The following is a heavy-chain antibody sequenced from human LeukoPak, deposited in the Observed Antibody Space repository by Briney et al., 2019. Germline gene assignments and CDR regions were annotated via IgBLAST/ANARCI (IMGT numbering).Heavy chain of an antibody. D-gene: IGHD6-13*01. J-gene: IGHJ4*02. CDR1: GGSISSSSYY. CDR2: IYYSGST. Sequence: SETLSLTCTVSGGSISSSSYYWGWIRHPPEKGLGLLRSIYYSGSTYYSPSLKSRVTISVDTSKNQFSLKLSSVTAADTAVYYCARHQGYSSSWYAYWGQGTLVTVSA. V-gene: IGHV4-39*01. CDR3: ARHQGYSSSWYAY.